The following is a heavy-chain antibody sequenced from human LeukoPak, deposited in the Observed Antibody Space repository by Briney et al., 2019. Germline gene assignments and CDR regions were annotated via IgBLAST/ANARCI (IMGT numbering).Heavy chain of an antibody. CDR3: ATLSGSPPPPAFDI. V-gene: IGHV4-4*07. CDR1: GGSISSYY. J-gene: IGHJ3*02. Sequence: SETLSLTCTVSGGSISSYYWSWIRQLAGKGLEWIGRIYTSGRTNYNPSLKSRVTMSVDTSKIQFSLKLSSVTAADTAVYYCATLSGSPPPPAFDIWGQGTMVTVSS. CDR2: IYTSGRT. D-gene: IGHD1-26*01.